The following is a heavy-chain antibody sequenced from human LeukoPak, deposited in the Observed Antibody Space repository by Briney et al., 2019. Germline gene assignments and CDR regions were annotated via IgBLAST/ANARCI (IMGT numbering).Heavy chain of an antibody. CDR1: GVSFSGYY. Sequence: SETLSLTCAVYGVSFSGYYWSWIRQPAGKELEWIGRIYSSGNTDYHPYIVSLKSRVTLSLDTSKNQFFLDLTSVTAADTAVYYYARSFTDNFFLENWGQGTLVTVSS. V-gene: IGHV4-59*10. J-gene: IGHJ4*02. D-gene: IGHD1-1*01. CDR2: IYSSGNT. CDR3: ARSFTDNFFLEN.